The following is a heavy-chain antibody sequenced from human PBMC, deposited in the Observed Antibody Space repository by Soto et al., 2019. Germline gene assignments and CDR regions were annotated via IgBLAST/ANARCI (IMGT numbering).Heavy chain of an antibody. CDR2: INGRGDDT. V-gene: IGHV3-23*01. Sequence: VQLLESGGGLVQPGGSLRLSCAASGFTFWGYAMSWVRQPPGKGLEWVSSINGRGDDTYYADSVRGRFTISRDNSKNTLYLQFDNLRADDTAMLYCAKASPQSSAWAHCDSWGQGTLVTVSS. D-gene: IGHD1-26*01. J-gene: IGHJ4*02. CDR1: GFTFWGYA. CDR3: AKASPQSSAWAHCDS.